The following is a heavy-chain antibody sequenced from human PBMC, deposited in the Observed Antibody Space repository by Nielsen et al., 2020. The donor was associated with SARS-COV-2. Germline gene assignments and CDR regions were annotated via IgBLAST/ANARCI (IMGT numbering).Heavy chain of an antibody. D-gene: IGHD4-17*01. CDR1: GFTFSSYW. V-gene: IGHV3-74*01. J-gene: IGHJ6*02. Sequence: GESLKISCAASGFTFSSYWMHWVRQVPGEGLVWVSRVDSDETITTYADSVKGRFTISRDNAKNTLYLQMNSLRAEDTAVYYCASMTTVTPAGDYYYGMDVWGQGTTVTVSS. CDR3: ASMTTVTPAGDYYYGMDV. CDR2: VDSDETIT.